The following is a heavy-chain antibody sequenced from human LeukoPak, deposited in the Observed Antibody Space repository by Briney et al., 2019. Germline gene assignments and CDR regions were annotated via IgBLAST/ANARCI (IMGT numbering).Heavy chain of an antibody. D-gene: IGHD2-2*01. V-gene: IGHV4-38-2*02. Sequence: PSETLSLTCTISGYSISSGYYWGWIQQPPGKGLEWIGSIYHSGSTYYNPSLKSRVTISVDTSKNQFSLKLSSVTAADTAVYYCAREGYCSSTSCYGGDDYWGQGTLVTVSS. CDR2: IYHSGST. CDR3: AREGYCSSTSCYGGDDY. CDR1: GYSISSGYY. J-gene: IGHJ4*02.